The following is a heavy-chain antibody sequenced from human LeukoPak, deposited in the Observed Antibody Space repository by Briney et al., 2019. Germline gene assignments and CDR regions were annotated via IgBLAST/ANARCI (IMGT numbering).Heavy chain of an antibody. CDR1: GGTFSSYA. J-gene: IGHJ4*02. Sequence: SVKVSCKASGGTFSSYAISWVRQAPGQGLEWMGRIIPIFGTANYAQKFQGRVTITTDESTSTAYMELSSLRSEDTAVYYCASDDGTPGFDYFDYWGQGTLVIVSS. CDR3: ASDDGTPGFDYFDY. V-gene: IGHV1-69*05. CDR2: IIPIFGTA. D-gene: IGHD1-26*01.